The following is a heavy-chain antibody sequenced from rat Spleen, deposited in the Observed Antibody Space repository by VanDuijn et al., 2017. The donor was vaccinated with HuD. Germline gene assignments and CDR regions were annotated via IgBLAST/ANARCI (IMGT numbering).Heavy chain of an antibody. CDR2: ITNNGGNM. CDR3: TRENYYSGEY. Sequence: EVQLVESGGGLVQPGRSLKLSCVASGFTFSKYWMNWIRQAPGKGLEWVASITNNGGNMYYPDSVKGRFTISRDNAQNTLYLQMNSLRSEDTATYYCTRENYYSGEYWGQGVMVTVSS. J-gene: IGHJ2*01. CDR1: GFTFSKYW. D-gene: IGHD1-1*01. V-gene: IGHV5-31*01.